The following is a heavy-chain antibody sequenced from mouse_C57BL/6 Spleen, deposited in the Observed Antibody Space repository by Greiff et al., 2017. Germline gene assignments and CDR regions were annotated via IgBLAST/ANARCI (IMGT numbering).Heavy chain of an antibody. CDR2: IDPSDSYT. CDR1: GYTFTSYW. J-gene: IGHJ3*01. V-gene: IGHV1-69*01. CDR3: ARSIGSNYVFAY. D-gene: IGHD1-1*01. Sequence: VQLQQPGAELVMPGASVKLSCKASGYTFTSYWMHWVKQRPGQGLEWIGEIDPSDSYTNYNQKFKGKSTLTVDKSSSTAYMQLSSLTSEDSAVYYCARSIGSNYVFAYWGLGALVTVSA.